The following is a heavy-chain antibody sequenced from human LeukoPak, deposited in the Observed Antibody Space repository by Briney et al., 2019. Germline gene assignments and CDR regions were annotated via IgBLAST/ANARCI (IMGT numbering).Heavy chain of an antibody. Sequence: SVKVSCKASGGTFRSFAISWVRQAPGQGLEWMGGIIPIFRTANYAQKFQGRVTITADESTSTAYMELSSLRSEGTAVYYCARALRYYSDSSGYAFDYWGQGTLVTVSS. D-gene: IGHD3-22*01. CDR3: ARALRYYSDSSGYAFDY. CDR1: GGTFRSFA. J-gene: IGHJ4*02. V-gene: IGHV1-69*01. CDR2: IIPIFRTA.